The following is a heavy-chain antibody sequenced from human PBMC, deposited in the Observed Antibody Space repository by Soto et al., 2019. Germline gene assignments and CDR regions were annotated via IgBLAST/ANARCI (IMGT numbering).Heavy chain of an antibody. CDR2: IGGSTGYTYYT. CDR3: TRGRPYYYYSDV. J-gene: IGHJ6*03. Sequence: EVQLLESGGTLAQPGGSLRLSGEASGFTFSTYGMSWVRQAPGMGLEWVSGIGGSTGYTYYTYYADSVKGRFTISRDNSKNTLYLQMNSLRGEDTAVYYCTRGRPYYYYSDVWGRGTTVTVSS. V-gene: IGHV3-23*01. CDR1: GFTFSTYG.